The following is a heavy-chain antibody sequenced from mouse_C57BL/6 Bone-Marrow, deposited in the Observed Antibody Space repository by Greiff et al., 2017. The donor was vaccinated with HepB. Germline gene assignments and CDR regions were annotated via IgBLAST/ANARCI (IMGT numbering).Heavy chain of an antibody. CDR2: ISSGGSYT. CDR1: GFTFSSYG. V-gene: IGHV5-6*01. CDR3: ARHARPEGYYFDY. Sequence: EVQLQESGGDLVKPGGSLKLSCAASGFTFSSYGMSWVRQTPDKRLEWVATISSGGSYTYYPDSVKGRFTISRDNAKNTLYLQMSSLKSEDTAMYYCARHARPEGYYFDYWGQGTTLTVSS. J-gene: IGHJ2*01.